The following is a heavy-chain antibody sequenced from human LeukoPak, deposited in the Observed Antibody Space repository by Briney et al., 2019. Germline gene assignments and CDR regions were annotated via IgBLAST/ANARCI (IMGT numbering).Heavy chain of an antibody. CDR1: GGTFSSYA. CDR3: ARSSGPLGWPSGSYYDC. Sequence: ASVKVSCKASGGTFSSYAISWVRQAPGQGLEWMGRIIPIFGTANYAQKFQGRVTITTDESTSTAYMELSSLRSEDTAVYYCARSSGPLGWPSGSYYDCWGQGTLVTVSS. CDR2: IIPIFGTA. J-gene: IGHJ4*02. D-gene: IGHD1-26*01. V-gene: IGHV1-69*05.